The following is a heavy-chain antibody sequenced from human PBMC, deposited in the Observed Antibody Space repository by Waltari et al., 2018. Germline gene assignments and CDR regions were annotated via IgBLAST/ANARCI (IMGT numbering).Heavy chain of an antibody. V-gene: IGHV3-7*03. J-gene: IGHJ4*02. CDR2: IKYDGSAT. CDR3: ARGSTGYVRVWDC. CDR1: GFSFSAYW. D-gene: IGHD2-2*01. Sequence: EVQLMESGGGLVQPGGSLRLSCAASGFSFSAYWMTWVRQAPGKGLEWVDNIKYDGSATYHVDSVNGRFTSSRDNAKNSLYLQMNDVSAEDTVIYYCARGSTGYVRVWDCWGQGTVVTVSS.